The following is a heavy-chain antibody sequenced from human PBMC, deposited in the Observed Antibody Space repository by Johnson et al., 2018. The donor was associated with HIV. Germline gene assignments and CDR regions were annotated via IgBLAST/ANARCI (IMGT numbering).Heavy chain of an antibody. D-gene: IGHD5-18*01. CDR3: ARAYSYGAFDI. CDR1: GFTFSTYA. V-gene: IGHV3-30*14. J-gene: IGHJ3*02. Sequence: QEQLVESGGGVVQPGRSLRLSCAASGFTFSTYAMHWVRQAPGKGLEWVAVISSDESNKYYADSVKGRFTISRDNSKNTLYLQMNSLRAEDTAVYYCARAYSYGAFDIWGQGTMVTVSS. CDR2: ISSDESNK.